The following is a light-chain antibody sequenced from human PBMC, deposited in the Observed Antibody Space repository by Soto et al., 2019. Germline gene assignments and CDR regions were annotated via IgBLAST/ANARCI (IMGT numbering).Light chain of an antibody. CDR3: TSYAGANNYYL. Sequence: QSVLTQPPSVSGAPGQRVTISCTGSNSNIGAGFGVQWYQQFPRTAPRLLIYSNTNRPSGVPDRFSASKSGTSASLAITGLRAEDEADYYCTSYAGANNYYLFGPGTRSPS. J-gene: IGLJ1*01. CDR1: NSNIGAGFG. V-gene: IGLV1-40*01. CDR2: SNT.